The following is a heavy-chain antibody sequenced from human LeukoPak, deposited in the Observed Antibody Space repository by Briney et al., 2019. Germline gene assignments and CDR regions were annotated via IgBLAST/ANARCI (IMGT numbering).Heavy chain of an antibody. Sequence: GSLRLSCAASGFTFSSYAMSWIRQPPGKGLEWIGSIYYSGSTYYNPSLKSRVTISVDTSKNQFSLKLSSVTAADTAVYYCARHGLIAAPATFDIWGQGTMVTVSS. CDR2: IYYSGST. CDR1: GFTFSSYA. D-gene: IGHD6-6*01. V-gene: IGHV4-39*01. J-gene: IGHJ3*02. CDR3: ARHGLIAAPATFDI.